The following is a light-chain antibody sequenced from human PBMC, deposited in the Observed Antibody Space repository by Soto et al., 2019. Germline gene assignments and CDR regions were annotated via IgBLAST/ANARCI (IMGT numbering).Light chain of an antibody. CDR1: SSDVGGYNY. J-gene: IGLJ2*01. CDR3: AAWDDSLNGPA. CDR2: EVS. V-gene: IGLV2-14*03. Sequence: QSVLTQPASVSGSPGQSITISCTGTSSDVGGYNYVSWYQQHPGKGPKLMIYEVSNRPSGVPDRFSGSRSGTSASLVISGLQTEDEADYHCAAWDDSLNGPAFGGGTKVTVL.